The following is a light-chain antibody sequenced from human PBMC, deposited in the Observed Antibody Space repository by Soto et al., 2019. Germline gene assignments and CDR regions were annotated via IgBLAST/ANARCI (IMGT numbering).Light chain of an antibody. J-gene: IGKJ1*01. CDR3: MQGTHWPWT. CDR2: KVS. Sequence: DVVMTQSPLSLPVTLGQPASISCRSSQSLIHSDGDTYLNWFQQRPGQSPMRLIYKVSDRDSGVPDRFSGSGSCTDFTLKISRVEAEDVGIYYCMQGTHWPWTFGQGTEVEIQ. CDR1: QSLIHSDGDTY. V-gene: IGKV2-30*02.